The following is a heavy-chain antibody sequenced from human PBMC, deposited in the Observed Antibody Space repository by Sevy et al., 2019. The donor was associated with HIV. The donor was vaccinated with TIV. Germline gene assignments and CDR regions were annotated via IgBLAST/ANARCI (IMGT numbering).Heavy chain of an antibody. CDR3: ARDLWFGGLWGNWFDP. V-gene: IGHV3-11*01. Sequence: GGSLRLSCAASGFTFSNYYMSWIRQAPGKGLEWVSYISGSGSTIYYDDSVKGRFTISRDNARTSLFLQMDSLRAEDTALYYCARDLWFGGLWGNWFDPWGQGSLVTVSS. D-gene: IGHD3-10*01. CDR1: GFTFSNYY. J-gene: IGHJ5*02. CDR2: ISGSGSTI.